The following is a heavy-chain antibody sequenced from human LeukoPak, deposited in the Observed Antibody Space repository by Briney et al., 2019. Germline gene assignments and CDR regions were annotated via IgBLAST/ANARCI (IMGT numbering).Heavy chain of an antibody. CDR2: ILYDGSKK. D-gene: IGHD5-12*01. Sequence: GGSLRLSCAASGFSFSNYGMHWVRQAPGKGLEWVAVILYDGSKKYYADFVKGRFTISRDKSNNTLFLQMNSLRLEDTAVYYCAKESSGGDFDCWGQGTLVTVSS. CDR1: GFSFSNYG. V-gene: IGHV3-30*18. CDR3: AKESSGGDFDC. J-gene: IGHJ4*02.